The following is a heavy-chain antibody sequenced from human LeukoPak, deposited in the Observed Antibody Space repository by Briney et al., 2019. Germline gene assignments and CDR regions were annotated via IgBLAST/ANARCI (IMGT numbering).Heavy chain of an antibody. J-gene: IGHJ4*02. Sequence: GGSLRLSCAASGFTFSSYGMHWVRQAPGKGLEWVAFIRYDGSNKYYADSVKGRFTISRDNSKNTLYLQMDSLRAEDTAVYYCAKDRYVWGSYRCYYFDYWGQGTLVTVSS. CDR2: IRYDGSNK. CDR1: GFTFSSYG. V-gene: IGHV3-30*02. CDR3: AKDRYVWGSYRCYYFDY. D-gene: IGHD3-16*02.